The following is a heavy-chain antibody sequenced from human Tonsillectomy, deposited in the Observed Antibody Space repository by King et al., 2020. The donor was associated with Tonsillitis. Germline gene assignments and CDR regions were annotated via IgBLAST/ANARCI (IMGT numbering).Heavy chain of an antibody. J-gene: IGHJ4*02. V-gene: IGHV4-61*02. CDR1: GSSISSGYY. D-gene: IGHD3-3*01. Sequence: QLQESGLRLVKPSQTLSLTCTVSGSSISSGYYWSWIRQPAGKGLEWIGRVYISGSGDYNPSLSSRVTISVDTSRNQFSLKLSSVTAADTAIYYCARASTFWSGYSGFDQWGQGTLVTVSS. CDR3: ARASTFWSGYSGFDQ. CDR2: VYISGSG.